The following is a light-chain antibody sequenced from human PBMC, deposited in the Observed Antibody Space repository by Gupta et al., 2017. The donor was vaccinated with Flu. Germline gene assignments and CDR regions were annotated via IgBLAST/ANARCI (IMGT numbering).Light chain of an antibody. V-gene: IGLV2-14*02. Sequence: QSALTQPASVSGSPGQSITISCTGTNSDVGAYNLVSWYQQRPGSAPTLILYEGSERPSGIASRFSGSKSGNTASLTISGRQAEDEAEYYCCSFTTSDTVLFGGGTKVTVL. J-gene: IGLJ2*01. CDR2: EGS. CDR1: NSDVGAYNL. CDR3: CSFTTSDTVL.